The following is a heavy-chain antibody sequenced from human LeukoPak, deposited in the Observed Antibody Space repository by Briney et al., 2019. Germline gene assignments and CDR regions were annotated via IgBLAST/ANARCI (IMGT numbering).Heavy chain of an antibody. J-gene: IGHJ5*02. CDR3: ATPGYCSSTSCSNWFDP. D-gene: IGHD2-2*01. CDR2: INPNSGGT. Sequence: ASVKVSCKASGYTFTRHYMHWLRQAPRQGLEWMGRINPNSGGTHYAQKFQGRLTMTRDTSISTAYMELSRLSSDDTAVYYCATPGYCSSTSCSNWFDPWGQGTLVTVSS. V-gene: IGHV1-2*06. CDR1: GYTFTRHY.